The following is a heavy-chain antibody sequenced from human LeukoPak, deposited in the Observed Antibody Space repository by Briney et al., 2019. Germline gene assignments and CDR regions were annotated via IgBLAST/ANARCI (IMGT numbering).Heavy chain of an antibody. J-gene: IGHJ4*02. CDR1: GGSVSSGTYC. V-gene: IGHV4-61*01. CDR3: ARDRVRGNSNPFFDY. D-gene: IGHD4-11*01. CDR2: IYYSGST. Sequence: SSETLSLTCTVSGGSVSSGTYCWSWIRQPPGKGLKWIGYIYYSGSTNYNPSLKSRVTISVDTSKNQFSLKLNSVTAADTAVYYCARDRVRGNSNPFFDYWGQGTLVTVSS.